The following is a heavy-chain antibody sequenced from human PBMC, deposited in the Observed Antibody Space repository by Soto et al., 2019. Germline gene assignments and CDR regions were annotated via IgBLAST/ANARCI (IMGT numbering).Heavy chain of an antibody. CDR1: GGSISSGGYY. D-gene: IGHD5-18*01. Sequence: PSETLSLTCTVSGGSISSGGYYWSWIRQHPGKGLEWIGYIYYSGSTYYNPSLKSRVTISVDTSKNQFSLKLSSVTAADTAVYYCASEGYSYGAVFGWGQGTLVTVSS. J-gene: IGHJ4*02. CDR2: IYYSGST. V-gene: IGHV4-31*03. CDR3: ASEGYSYGAVFG.